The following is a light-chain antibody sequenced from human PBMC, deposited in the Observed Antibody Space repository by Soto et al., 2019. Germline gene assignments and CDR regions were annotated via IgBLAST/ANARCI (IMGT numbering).Light chain of an antibody. CDR1: QAVPNN. J-gene: IGKJ3*01. CDR3: QHYDELPF. V-gene: IGKV1-9*01. CDR2: EES. Sequence: DIHLTQSPSFLSASVGDRVTITCRPSQAVPNNMAWYQQKPGKPPKLLIYEESTLHSGVPSRFSGRKSGTQFTLTIDSLQPEDFATYYCQHYDELPFFGPGTKVYIK.